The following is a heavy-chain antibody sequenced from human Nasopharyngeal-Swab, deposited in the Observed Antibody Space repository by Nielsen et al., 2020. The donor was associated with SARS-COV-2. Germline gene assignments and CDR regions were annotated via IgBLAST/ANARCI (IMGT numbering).Heavy chain of an antibody. D-gene: IGHD5-18*01. CDR3: TSRYSYGL. Sequence: GLEWVGRIRSKANSYATAYAASVKGRFTISRDDSRNTAYLQMNSLKTEDTAVYYCTSRYSYGLWGQGTLVTVSS. J-gene: IGHJ4*02. CDR2: IRSKANSYAT. V-gene: IGHV3-73*01.